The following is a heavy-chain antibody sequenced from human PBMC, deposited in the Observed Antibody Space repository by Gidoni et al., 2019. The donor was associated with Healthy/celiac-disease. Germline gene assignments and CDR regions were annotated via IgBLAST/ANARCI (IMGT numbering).Heavy chain of an antibody. Sequence: QVQLQQWGAGLLKPSETLSLTCAVYGGSFSGYYWSWIRQPPGKGQEWIGEINHSGSTNYNPSLKSRVTISVDTSKNQFSLKLSSVTAADTAVYYCARGVGYCSSTSCYYRVSFDIWGQGTMVTVSS. D-gene: IGHD2-2*01. V-gene: IGHV4-34*01. CDR2: INHSGST. CDR3: ARGVGYCSSTSCYYRVSFDI. J-gene: IGHJ3*02. CDR1: GGSFSGYY.